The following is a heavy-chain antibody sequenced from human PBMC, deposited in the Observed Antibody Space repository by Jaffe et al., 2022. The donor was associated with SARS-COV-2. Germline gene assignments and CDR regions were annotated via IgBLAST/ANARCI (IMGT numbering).Heavy chain of an antibody. CDR1: GFTFRTYS. Sequence: EVQLVESGGGLVKPGGSLRLSCAASGFTFRTYSMNWVRQAPGKGLEWVSSISSSSSYIYYADSVKGRFTISRDNAKNSLYLQMNSLRAEDTAVYYCARVPNDSRGYFLNGADAFDIWGQGTMVTVSS. CDR2: ISSSSSYI. V-gene: IGHV3-21*01. D-gene: IGHD3-22*01. CDR3: ARVPNDSRGYFLNGADAFDI. J-gene: IGHJ3*02.